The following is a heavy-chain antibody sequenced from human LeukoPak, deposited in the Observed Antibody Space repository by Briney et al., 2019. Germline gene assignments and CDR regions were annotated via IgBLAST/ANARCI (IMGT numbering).Heavy chain of an antibody. CDR2: INAGNGNT. CDR3: ARLAVAGTIKRDDY. V-gene: IGHV1-3*01. J-gene: IGHJ4*02. CDR1: GYTFTSYA. D-gene: IGHD6-19*01. Sequence: ASVKVSCKASGYTFTSYAMHWVRQAPGHRLEWMGWINAGNGNTKYSQKFQGRVTITRDTSASTAYTELSSLRSEDTAVYYCARLAVAGTIKRDDYWGQGTLVTVSS.